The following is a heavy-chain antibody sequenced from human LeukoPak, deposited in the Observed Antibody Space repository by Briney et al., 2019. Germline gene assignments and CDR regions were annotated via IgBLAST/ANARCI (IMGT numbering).Heavy chain of an antibody. D-gene: IGHD3/OR15-3a*01. CDR1: GGSISSSSYY. J-gene: IGHJ4*02. CDR2: IYYSGST. V-gene: IGHV4-39*01. CDR3: GSFRPLGHHYFDY. Sequence: SETLSLTCTVSGGSISSSSYYWGWIRQPPGKGLEWIGNIYYSGSTYYNPSLTSRVTISVDTSKNQFSLKLSSVTAADTAVYHCGSFRPLGHHYFDYWGQGTLVTVSS.